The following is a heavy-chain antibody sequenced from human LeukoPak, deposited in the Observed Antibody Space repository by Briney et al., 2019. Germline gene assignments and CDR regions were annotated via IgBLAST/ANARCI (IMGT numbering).Heavy chain of an antibody. CDR1: GYSFTTYW. V-gene: IGHV5-51*01. D-gene: IGHD2-2*01. CDR3: ARHGGGYCRSTSCYLFDP. Sequence: GESLKISCKASGYSFTTYWIGWVRQMPGKGLEWVGIIYPGDSDTRYSPSFQGQVTISADKSISTAYLQWSSLKASDTAMYYCARHGGGYCRSTSCYLFDPWGQGTLVTVSS. J-gene: IGHJ5*02. CDR2: IYPGDSDT.